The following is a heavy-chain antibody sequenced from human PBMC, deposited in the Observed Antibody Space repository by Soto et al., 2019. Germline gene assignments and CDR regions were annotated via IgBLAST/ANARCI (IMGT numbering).Heavy chain of an antibody. Sequence: QVQLVQSGAEVKKPGASVKVSCNASGYSFISHDIHWVRQAPGQRLEWMEWIHAGNGNTKYSQKFQGRVTVTRDISASAAYVELSSLISEDTAVYYCARCVSVSGNVSFYYNALDVWGQGTRVAVSS. J-gene: IGHJ6*02. D-gene: IGHD6-13*01. V-gene: IGHV1-3*01. CDR3: ARCVSVSGNVSFYYNALDV. CDR1: GYSFISHD. CDR2: IHAGNGNT.